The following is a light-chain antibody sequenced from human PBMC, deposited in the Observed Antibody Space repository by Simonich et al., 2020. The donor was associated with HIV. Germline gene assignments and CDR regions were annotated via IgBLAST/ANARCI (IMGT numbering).Light chain of an antibody. CDR1: PSVSSY. CDR3: QQRTNWPLT. CDR2: DAS. V-gene: IGKV3-11*01. J-gene: IGKJ3*01. Sequence: EIVLTQSPATLSLSPGERATLSCRASPSVSSYLAWYHQKPGQAPRLLIYDASNRATGIPARFSGSGSGTDFTLTISSLEPDDFVIYYCQQRTNWPLTFGPGTKVDI.